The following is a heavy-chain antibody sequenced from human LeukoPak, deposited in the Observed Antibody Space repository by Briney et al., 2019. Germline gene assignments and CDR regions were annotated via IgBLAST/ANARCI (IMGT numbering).Heavy chain of an antibody. CDR2: ISNSGGST. D-gene: IGHD6-13*01. CDR1: GFIFSRYG. CDR3: ARGLITGAAGTYYYYYGMDV. J-gene: IGHJ6*02. V-gene: IGHV3-64*01. Sequence: QPGGSLRLSCVASGFIFSRYGMHWVRQAPGKGLEYVSAISNSGGSTYYANSVKGRFTISRDNSKNTLYLQMGSLRGEDMAVYYCARGLITGAAGTYYYYYGMDVWGQGTTVTVSS.